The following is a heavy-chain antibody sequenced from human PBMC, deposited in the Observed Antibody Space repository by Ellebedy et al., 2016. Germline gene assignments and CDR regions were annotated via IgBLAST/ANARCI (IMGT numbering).Heavy chain of an antibody. CDR1: GYTFTSYD. D-gene: IGHD3-3*01. Sequence: VSVKVSCXASGYTFTSYDINWVRQATGQGLEWMGWMNPNSGNTGYAQKFQGRVTMTRNTSISTAYMELSSLRSEDTAVYYCARGPLEWLPTHYYMDVWGKGTTVTVSS. CDR2: MNPNSGNT. CDR3: ARGPLEWLPTHYYMDV. J-gene: IGHJ6*03. V-gene: IGHV1-8*01.